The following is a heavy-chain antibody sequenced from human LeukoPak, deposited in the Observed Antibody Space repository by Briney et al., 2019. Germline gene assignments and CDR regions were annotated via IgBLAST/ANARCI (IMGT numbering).Heavy chain of an antibody. J-gene: IGHJ4*02. V-gene: IGHV3-21*01. Sequence: KSGGSLRLXCAASGFTFSSYSMNWVRQAPGKGLEWVSSISSSSSYIYYADSVKGRFTISRDNAKNSLYLQMSSLRAEDTAVYYCASDTVVPAAIYFDYWGQGTLVTVSS. CDR1: GFTFSSYS. CDR2: ISSSSSYI. D-gene: IGHD2-2*01. CDR3: ASDTVVPAAIYFDY.